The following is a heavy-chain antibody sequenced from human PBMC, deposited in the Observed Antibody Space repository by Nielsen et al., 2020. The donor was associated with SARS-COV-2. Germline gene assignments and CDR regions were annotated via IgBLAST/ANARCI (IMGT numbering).Heavy chain of an antibody. Sequence: ASVKVSCTASGYTFTGHYMHWMRQAPGQGPEWLGRVNPNSGATNYAQKFQGRVTLTRDASINTTYMELTRLTSDDTAVYYCARVRSSSGIWFDPWGQGTLVVVSS. D-gene: IGHD3-10*01. CDR2: VNPNSGAT. V-gene: IGHV1-2*06. J-gene: IGHJ5*02. CDR3: ARVRSSSGIWFDP. CDR1: GYTFTGHY.